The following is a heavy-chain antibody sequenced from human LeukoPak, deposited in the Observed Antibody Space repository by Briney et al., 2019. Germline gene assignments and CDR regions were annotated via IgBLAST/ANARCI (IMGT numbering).Heavy chain of an antibody. D-gene: IGHD1-26*01. CDR2: IYYSGST. CDR3: ARGIVGAMDYFDY. Sequence: SETLSLTCTVSGGSISSYYWSWIRQPPGKGLEWIGYIYYSGSTNYNPSLKSRVTISVDTSKNQFSLKLSSVTAADTAVYYCARGIVGAMDYFDYWGQGTLVTVSS. J-gene: IGHJ4*02. V-gene: IGHV4-59*01. CDR1: GGSISSYY.